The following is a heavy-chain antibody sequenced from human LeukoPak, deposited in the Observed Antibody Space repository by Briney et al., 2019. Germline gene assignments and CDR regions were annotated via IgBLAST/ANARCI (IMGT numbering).Heavy chain of an antibody. Sequence: SETLSLTCAVYGGSFSGYYWSWIRQPPGKGLEWIGEINHRGSTNYNPSLKSRVTISVDTSKNQFSLKLSSVTAADTAVYYCARGLEWLKYNWFDPWGQGTLVTVSS. D-gene: IGHD3-3*01. CDR3: ARGLEWLKYNWFDP. CDR1: GGSFSGYY. V-gene: IGHV4-34*01. J-gene: IGHJ5*02. CDR2: INHRGST.